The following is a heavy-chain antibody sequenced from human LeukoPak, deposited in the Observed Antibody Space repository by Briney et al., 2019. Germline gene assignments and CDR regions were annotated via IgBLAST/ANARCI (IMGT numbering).Heavy chain of an antibody. CDR2: ISTYNGKT. CDR3: ARTDIVVVVAATPGYFQH. CDR1: GYTFTSYG. J-gene: IGHJ1*01. V-gene: IGHV1-18*01. Sequence: APVKVSCKASGYTFTSYGITWVRQAPGQGLEWMGWISTYNGKTNYAQKLQGRVTMTTDTSTSTAYMELRSLRSDDTAVYYCARTDIVVVVAATPGYFQHWGQGTLVTVSS. D-gene: IGHD2-15*01.